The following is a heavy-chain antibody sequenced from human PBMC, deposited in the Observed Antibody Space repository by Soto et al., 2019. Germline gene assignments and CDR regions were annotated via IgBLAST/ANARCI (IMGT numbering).Heavy chain of an antibody. D-gene: IGHD6-13*01. J-gene: IGHJ4*02. CDR2: ISHDGSDK. CDR1: GFTFSSCG. V-gene: IGHV3-30*18. CDR3: AKDRSSTWAFDY. Sequence: QVQLVESGGGVVQPGRSLRLSCAASGFTFSSCGMHWVRQAPGKGLEWVAVISHDGSDKYYADSVKGRFTISRDNSKNALDLQMDSMRAEDTAVYYCAKDRSSTWAFDYWGQGTLVAVSS.